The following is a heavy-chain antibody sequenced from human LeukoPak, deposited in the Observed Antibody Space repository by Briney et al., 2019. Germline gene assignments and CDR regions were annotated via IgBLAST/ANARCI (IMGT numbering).Heavy chain of an antibody. CDR1: RFTFSRYW. CDR2: IKEDGSEE. Sequence: GESLRPSCVDSRFTFSRYWMSWVRQAPGKGLEWVANIKEDGSEEYYVDSVTGRFTISRDNAKNSLYLQMNSLRAEDTAVYYCAREGMIFGVFHYMDVWGKGTTVSVSS. J-gene: IGHJ6*03. D-gene: IGHD3-3*01. V-gene: IGHV3-7*01. CDR3: AREGMIFGVFHYMDV.